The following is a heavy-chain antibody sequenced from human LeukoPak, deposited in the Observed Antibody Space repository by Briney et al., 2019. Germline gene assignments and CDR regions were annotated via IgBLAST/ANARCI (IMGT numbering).Heavy chain of an antibody. D-gene: IGHD3-10*01. J-gene: IGHJ6*03. CDR1: GGSISSYC. Sequence: SETLSLTCTVSGGSISSYCWSWIRQPAGKGLEWIGRIYTSGSTNYNPSLKSRVTMSVDTSKNQFSLKLSSVTAADTAVYYCARVQARDYYYYYYMDVWGKGTTVTVSS. CDR3: ARVQARDYYYYYYMDV. V-gene: IGHV4-4*07. CDR2: IYTSGST.